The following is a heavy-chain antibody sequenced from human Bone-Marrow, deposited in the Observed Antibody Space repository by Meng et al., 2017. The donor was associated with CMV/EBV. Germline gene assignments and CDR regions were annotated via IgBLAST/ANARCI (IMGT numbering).Heavy chain of an antibody. CDR1: GFTFSDYY. V-gene: IGHV3-11*04. CDR3: ARVANSGSRWGGMDV. J-gene: IGHJ6*02. CDR2: ISSSGSTI. Sequence: GESLKISCAASGFTFSDYYMSWIRQAPGKGLEWVSYISSSGSTIYYADSVKGRFTISRDNAKNSLYLQMNSLRAEDTAVYYCARVANSGSRWGGMDVWGQGTTVTASS. D-gene: IGHD1-26*01.